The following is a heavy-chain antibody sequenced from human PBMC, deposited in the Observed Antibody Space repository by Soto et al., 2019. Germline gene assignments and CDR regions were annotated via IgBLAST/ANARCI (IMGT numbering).Heavy chain of an antibody. V-gene: IGHV3-33*01. CDR1: GFTFSSYG. Sequence: QVQLVESGGGVVQPGRSLRLSCAASGFTFSSYGMHWVRQAPGKGLEWVAVIWYDGSNKYYADSVKGQFTISRDNSKNTLYLQMNSLRAEDTAVYYCARGLVVPAAMQYYYYYYMDVWGKGTTVTVSS. D-gene: IGHD2-2*01. CDR2: IWYDGSNK. CDR3: ARGLVVPAAMQYYYYYYMDV. J-gene: IGHJ6*03.